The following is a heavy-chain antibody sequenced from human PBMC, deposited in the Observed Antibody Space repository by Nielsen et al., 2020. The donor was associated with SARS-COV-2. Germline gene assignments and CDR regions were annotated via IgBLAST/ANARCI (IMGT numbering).Heavy chain of an antibody. CDR1: GFTFSSYG. CDR2: ISYDGSNK. CDR3: AKEMVYAAAAGTNYYYGMDV. Sequence: LSLTCAASGFTFSSYGMHWVRQAPGKGLEWVAVISYDGSNKYYADSVKGRFTISRDNSKNTLYLQMNSLRAEDTAVYYCAKEMVYAAAAGTNYYYGMDVWGQGTTVTVSS. J-gene: IGHJ6*02. D-gene: IGHD6-13*01. V-gene: IGHV3-30*18.